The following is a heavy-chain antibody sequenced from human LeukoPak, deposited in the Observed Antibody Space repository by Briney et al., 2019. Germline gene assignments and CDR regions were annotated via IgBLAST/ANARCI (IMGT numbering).Heavy chain of an antibody. V-gene: IGHV4-59*01. CDR3: ARVRCSSGSCYSDY. CDR2: IYYSGST. J-gene: IGHJ4*02. Sequence: SETLSLTCSVSGGSMSSYYWSWIRQPPGKGLEWIGFIYYSGSTNYNPSLRSRVTISVDTSKSQFSLKLSSVTAADTAVYYCARVRCSSGSCYSDYWGQGTLVTVSS. D-gene: IGHD2-15*01. CDR1: GGSMSSYY.